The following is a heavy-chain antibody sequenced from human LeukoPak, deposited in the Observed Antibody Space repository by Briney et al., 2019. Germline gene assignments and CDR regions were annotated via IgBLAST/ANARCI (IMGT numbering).Heavy chain of an antibody. D-gene: IGHD2-15*01. CDR1: GGSFSGYY. Sequence: SETLSLTCAVYGGSFSGYYWSWIRQPPGKGLEWIGEINHSGSTNYNPSLKSRVTISVDTSKNQFSLKLSSVTAADTAVYYCARALRGYCSGGSCSYYYGMDAWGQGTTVTVSS. CDR2: INHSGST. CDR3: ARALRGYCSGGSCSYYYGMDA. V-gene: IGHV4-34*01. J-gene: IGHJ6*02.